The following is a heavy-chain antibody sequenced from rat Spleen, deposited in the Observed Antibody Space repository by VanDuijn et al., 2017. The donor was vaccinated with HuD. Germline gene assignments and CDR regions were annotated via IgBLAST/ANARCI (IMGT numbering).Heavy chain of an antibody. Sequence: QVQMKETGPGLVQTTQTLSVTCTVSGFSLTKYGVHWVRQAPGKGLEWMGAIWSGGSTDYNSALKSRLSITRDTSKSQVFLKMNSLQTEDTAIYFCTHLWAYWGQGTLVTVSS. V-gene: IGHV2-77*01. CDR1: GFSLTKYG. J-gene: IGHJ3*01. D-gene: IGHD3-1*01. CDR3: THLWAY. CDR2: IWSGGST.